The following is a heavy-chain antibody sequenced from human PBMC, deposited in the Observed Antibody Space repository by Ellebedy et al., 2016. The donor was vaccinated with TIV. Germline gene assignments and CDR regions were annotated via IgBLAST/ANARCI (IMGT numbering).Heavy chain of an antibody. Sequence: AASVKVSCKASGYTFTSYYMHWVRQAPGQGLEWMGIINPSGGSTSYAQKFQGRVTMTRDTSTSTVYMELSRLRSDDTAVYYCARSSYSSGWFDYWGQGTLVTVSS. D-gene: IGHD6-19*01. CDR1: GYTFTSYY. J-gene: IGHJ4*02. CDR3: ARSSYSSGWFDY. CDR2: INPSGGST. V-gene: IGHV1-46*01.